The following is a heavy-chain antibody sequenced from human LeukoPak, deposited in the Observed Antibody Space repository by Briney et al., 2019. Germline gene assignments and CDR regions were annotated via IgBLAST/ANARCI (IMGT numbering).Heavy chain of an antibody. D-gene: IGHD3-16*02. Sequence: GGSLRLSCVASGFTFSSHGMHWVRQAPGKGLEWVAFIRYDGSNKYYADSVKGRFTISRDNSKNTLYLQMNSLRAEDTAVYYCAKDFLDYVWGSYRYMFYFDYWGQGTLVTVSS. V-gene: IGHV3-30*02. J-gene: IGHJ4*02. CDR2: IRYDGSNK. CDR1: GFTFSSHG. CDR3: AKDFLDYVWGSYRYMFYFDY.